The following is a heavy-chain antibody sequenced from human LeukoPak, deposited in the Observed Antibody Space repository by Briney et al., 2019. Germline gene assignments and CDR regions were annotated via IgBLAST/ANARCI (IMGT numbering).Heavy chain of an antibody. Sequence: PGGSLRLPCVVSGFTFSPYTMTWVRQAPGKGLEWVSAISGSGGSTYYADSVKGRFTISRDNSKNTLYLQMNSLRAEDTAVYYCAKAGDSSGYYYHYDHWGQGTLVTVSA. D-gene: IGHD3-22*01. CDR3: AKAGDSSGYYYHYDH. J-gene: IGHJ4*02. CDR1: GFTFSPYT. V-gene: IGHV3-23*01. CDR2: ISGSGGST.